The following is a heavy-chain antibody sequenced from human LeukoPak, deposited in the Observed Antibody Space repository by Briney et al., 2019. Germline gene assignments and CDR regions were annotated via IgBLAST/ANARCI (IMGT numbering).Heavy chain of an antibody. CDR1: GFTFSSYW. Sequence: GGSLRLSCAASGFTFSSYWMSWVRQAPGKGLEWVANIKQDGSEKYYVDSVKGRFTISRDNAKNSLYLQMNSLRAEDTAMYYCARDQRIVVVVAATGQGLNYFDYWGQGTLVTVSS. CDR2: IKQDGSEK. J-gene: IGHJ4*02. D-gene: IGHD2-15*01. CDR3: ARDQRIVVVVAATGQGLNYFDY. V-gene: IGHV3-7*01.